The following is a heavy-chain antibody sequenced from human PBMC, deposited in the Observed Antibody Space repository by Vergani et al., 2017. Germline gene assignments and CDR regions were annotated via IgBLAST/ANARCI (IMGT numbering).Heavy chain of an antibody. CDR1: GFTFSDYY. CDR3: TRDPRYGDYADAFDI. V-gene: IGHV3-11*01. J-gene: IGHJ3*02. CDR2: ISSSGSTI. Sequence: QVQLVESGGGLVKPGGSLRLSCAASGFTFSDYYMSWIRQAPGKGLEWVSYISSSGSTIYYADSVKGRFTISRDNAKNSLYLQMNSLRAEDAAVYYCTRDPRYGDYADAFDIWGQGTMVTVSS. D-gene: IGHD4-17*01.